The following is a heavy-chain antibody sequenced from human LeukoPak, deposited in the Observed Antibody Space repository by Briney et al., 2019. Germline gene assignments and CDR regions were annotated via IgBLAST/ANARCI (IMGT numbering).Heavy chain of an antibody. J-gene: IGHJ4*02. V-gene: IGHV3-30*04. CDR3: ARVGSWY. D-gene: IGHD3-10*01. Sequence: GRSLRLSCAASGFTFSSYAMHWVRQAPGKGLEWVAVISYDGSNKYYADSVKGRFTISRDNSKNTLYLQMNSLRAEDTAVYSCARVGSWYWGQGTLVTVSS. CDR2: ISYDGSNK. CDR1: GFTFSSYA.